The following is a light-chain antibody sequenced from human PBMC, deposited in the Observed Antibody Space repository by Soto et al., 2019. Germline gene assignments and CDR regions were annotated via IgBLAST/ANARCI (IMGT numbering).Light chain of an antibody. J-gene: IGLJ2*01. V-gene: IGLV2-14*01. CDR1: ENDIGFANY. CDR2: EVS. CDR3: SSFISGTTRVV. Sequence: QSALTQPPSASGSPGQSVTITCSGTENDIGFANYVSWYQQHPDEAPKLLIYEVSNRPLGVSNRFSGSKSGNTASLTIYGLQAEDEADYYCSSFISGTTRVVFGGGTKVTVL.